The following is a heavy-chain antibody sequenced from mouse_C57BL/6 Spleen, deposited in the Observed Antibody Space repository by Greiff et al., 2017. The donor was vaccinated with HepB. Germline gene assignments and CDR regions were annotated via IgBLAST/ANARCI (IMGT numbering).Heavy chain of an antibody. V-gene: IGHV1-61*01. D-gene: IGHD2-1*01. CDR1: GYTFTSYW. CDR3: ARGDYGNYLFAY. Sequence: QVQLQQSGAELVRPGSSVKLSCKASGYTFTSYWMDWVKQRPGQGLEWIGNIYPSDSETHYNQKFKDKATLTVDKSSSTAYMQLSSLTSEDSAVYYCARGDYGNYLFAYWGRGTLVTVSA. CDR2: IYPSDSET. J-gene: IGHJ3*01.